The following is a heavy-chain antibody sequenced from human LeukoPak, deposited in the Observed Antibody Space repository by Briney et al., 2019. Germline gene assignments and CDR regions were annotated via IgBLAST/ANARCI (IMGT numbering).Heavy chain of an antibody. J-gene: IGHJ4*02. CDR1: GFTFSTYA. Sequence: GGSLRLSCAASGFTFSTYAMSWVRQAPGKGLEWVSGISASGYSTYYADSVKGRFTISRDNSKNTLYLQMNTLRAEDTAVYYCARDLTAFDYWGQGILVTVSS. D-gene: IGHD2-21*02. CDR2: ISASGYST. CDR3: ARDLTAFDY. V-gene: IGHV3-23*01.